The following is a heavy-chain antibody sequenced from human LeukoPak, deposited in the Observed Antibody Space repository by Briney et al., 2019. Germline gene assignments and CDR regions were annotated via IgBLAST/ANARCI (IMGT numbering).Heavy chain of an antibody. CDR1: GDSVSSNSVT. V-gene: IGHV6-1*01. CDR2: TYYRSTWYN. Sequence: QSQTLSLTCAISGDSVSSNSVTWNWNRQSPSRGLEWLGRTYYRSTWYNDYAVSVRGRITVNPDTSKNQFSLHLNSVTPEDTAVYYCARRLTQYDCFDPWGQGILVTVSS. D-gene: IGHD2-2*01. CDR3: ARRLTQYDCFDP. J-gene: IGHJ5*02.